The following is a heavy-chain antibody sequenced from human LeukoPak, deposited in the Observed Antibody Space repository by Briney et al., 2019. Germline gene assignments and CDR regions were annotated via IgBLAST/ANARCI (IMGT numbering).Heavy chain of an antibody. Sequence: PSQTLSLTCTVSGGSISSGDYYWSWIRQHPGKGPEWMGYIYYRGTTYYHPSLRSRIIMSVDTSKNQFSLKVSSVTAADTAVYYCARMTGYYLDSWGQGTVVTVSS. J-gene: IGHJ4*02. V-gene: IGHV4-31*03. CDR3: ARMTGYYLDS. D-gene: IGHD3-9*01. CDR2: IYYRGTT. CDR1: GGSISSGDYY.